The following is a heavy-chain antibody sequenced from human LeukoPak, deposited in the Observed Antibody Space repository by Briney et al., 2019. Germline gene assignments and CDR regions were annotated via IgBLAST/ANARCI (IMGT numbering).Heavy chain of an antibody. CDR3: ARRFYQRSGTPNFFDY. CDR2: IHPDDSDT. J-gene: IGHJ4*02. D-gene: IGHD3-10*01. V-gene: IGHV5-51*01. Sequence: GESLKISCKGSGYTFTTYWIGWVRQMPGKGLEWMGIIHPDDSDTRYSPSFQGQVTISADKSISTAYLQWNSLKASDTAIYYCARRFYQRSGTPNFFDYWGQGTLVTVSS. CDR1: GYTFTTYW.